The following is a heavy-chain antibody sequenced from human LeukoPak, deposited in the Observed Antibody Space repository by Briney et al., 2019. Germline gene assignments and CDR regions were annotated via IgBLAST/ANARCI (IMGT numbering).Heavy chain of an antibody. J-gene: IGHJ6*03. CDR3: ARDQCGGDCYSNYYYYYMDV. Sequence: GGSLRLSCAASGFTFSSYSMNWVRQAPGKGLEWVSSISSSSSYIYYADSVKGRFTISRDNAKNSPYLQMNSLRAEDTAVYYCARDQCGGDCYSNYYYYYMDVWGKGTTVTVSS. D-gene: IGHD2-21*02. V-gene: IGHV3-21*01. CDR1: GFTFSSYS. CDR2: ISSSSSYI.